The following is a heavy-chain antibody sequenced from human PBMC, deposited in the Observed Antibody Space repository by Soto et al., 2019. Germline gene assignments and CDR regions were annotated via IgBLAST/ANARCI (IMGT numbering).Heavy chain of an antibody. CDR1: GGSISSYY. Sequence: SETLSLTCTVSGGSISSYYWSWIRQPPGKGLEWIGYIYYSGSTNYNPSLKSRVTISVDTSKNQFSLKLSSVTAADTAVYYCARHPPEGGDYDYAFDIWGQGTMVT. CDR3: ARHPPEGGDYDYAFDI. D-gene: IGHD4-17*01. CDR2: IYYSGST. J-gene: IGHJ3*02. V-gene: IGHV4-59*08.